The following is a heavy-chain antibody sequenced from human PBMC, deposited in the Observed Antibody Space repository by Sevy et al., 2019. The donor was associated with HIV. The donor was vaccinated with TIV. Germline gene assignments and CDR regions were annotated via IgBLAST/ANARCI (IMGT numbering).Heavy chain of an antibody. CDR3: ARGPLYSSGWYSPRYFDY. D-gene: IGHD6-19*01. CDR2: MNPNRGNT. V-gene: IGHV1-8*01. CDR1: GYTFTSYD. J-gene: IGHJ4*02. Sequence: ASVKVSCKASGYTFTSYDINWVRQATGQGLEWMGWMNPNRGNTGYAQKFQGRVTMTRNTSISTAYMELSSLRSEDTAVYYCARGPLYSSGWYSPRYFDYWGQGTLVTVSS.